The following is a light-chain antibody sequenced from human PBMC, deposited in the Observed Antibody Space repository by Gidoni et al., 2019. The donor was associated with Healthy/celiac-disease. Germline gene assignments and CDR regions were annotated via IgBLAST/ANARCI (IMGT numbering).Light chain of an antibody. V-gene: IGKV3-15*01. Sequence: ELVIPPSPATLSVSPGERATLSCRASQSVSSNLAWYQQKPGQAPRLLIYGASTRATGIPARFSGSGSGTEFTLTISSLQSEDFAVYYCQQYNNWPKTFGQGTKVEIK. CDR2: GAS. J-gene: IGKJ1*01. CDR1: QSVSSN. CDR3: QQYNNWPKT.